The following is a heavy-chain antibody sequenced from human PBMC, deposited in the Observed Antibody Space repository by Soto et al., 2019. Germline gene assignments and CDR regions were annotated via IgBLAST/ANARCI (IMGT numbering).Heavy chain of an antibody. D-gene: IGHD6-19*01. CDR2: ISSSSSTI. CDR3: ARGGQWLALNVYDY. V-gene: IGHV3-48*02. CDR1: GFTFSSYS. Sequence: GGSLRLSCAASGFTFSSYSMNWVRQAPGKGLEWVSYISSSSSTIYYADSVKGRFTISRDNAKNSLYLQMNSLRDEDTAVYYCARGGQWLALNVYDYWGQGTLVTVSS. J-gene: IGHJ4*02.